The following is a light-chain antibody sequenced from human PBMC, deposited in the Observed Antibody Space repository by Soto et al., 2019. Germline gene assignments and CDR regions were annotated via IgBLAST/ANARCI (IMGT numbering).Light chain of an antibody. J-gene: IGLJ2*01. CDR3: AAWDDSLNGLL. CDR1: SSNIGSHA. V-gene: IGLV1-44*01. CDR2: SNN. Sequence: HSVLTQPPSASGTPGQRVTISCSGSSSNIGSHAVNWYQQLPGTAPKLLIYSNNQRPSGVPDRFSGSKSGTSASLAISGLQSEDEADYYCAAWDDSLNGLLFGGGTKLTVL.